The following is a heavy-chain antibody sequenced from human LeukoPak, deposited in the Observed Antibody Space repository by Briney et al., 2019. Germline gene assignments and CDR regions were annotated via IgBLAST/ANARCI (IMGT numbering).Heavy chain of an antibody. CDR2: IGTAGDT. CDR3: ARGLQENAAFDI. CDR1: GFTFSSYD. V-gene: IGHV3-13*01. Sequence: GGSLRLSCAASGFTFSSYDMHWVRQATGKGLEWVSAIGTAGDTYYPGSVKGRFTISRENAKNSLYLQMNSLRAEDTAVYYCARGLQENAAFDIWGQGTMVTVSS. J-gene: IGHJ3*02. D-gene: IGHD5-24*01.